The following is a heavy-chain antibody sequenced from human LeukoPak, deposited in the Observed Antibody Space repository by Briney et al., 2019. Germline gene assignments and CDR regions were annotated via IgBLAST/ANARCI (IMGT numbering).Heavy chain of an antibody. CDR3: ARERVYYYDSSGSHKAFDI. Sequence: ASETLSLTCTVSGGSISSYYWSWIRQPAGKGLEWIGRIYTSGSTNYNPSLKSRVTMSVDTSKNQFSLELSSVTAADTAVYYCARERVYYYDSSGSHKAFDIWGQGTMVSVSS. CDR1: GGSISSYY. CDR2: IYTSGST. V-gene: IGHV4-4*07. J-gene: IGHJ3*02. D-gene: IGHD3-22*01.